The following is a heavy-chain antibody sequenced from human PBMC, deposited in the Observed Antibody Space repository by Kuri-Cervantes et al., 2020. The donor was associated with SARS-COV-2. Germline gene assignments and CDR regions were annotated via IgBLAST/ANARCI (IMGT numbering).Heavy chain of an antibody. D-gene: IGHD2-2*01. CDR2: IYTSGST. CDR1: GGSISSGSYY. CDR3: ARARYCSSTSCYSPPYYYYGMDV. Sequence: SCTVSGGSISSGSYYWSWIRQPAGKGLEWIGHIYTSGSTYYNPSLKSRVTISVDTSKNQFSLKLSSVTAADTAVYYCARARYCSSTSCYSPPYYYYGMDVWGQGTTVTVSS. V-gene: IGHV4-61*09. J-gene: IGHJ6*02.